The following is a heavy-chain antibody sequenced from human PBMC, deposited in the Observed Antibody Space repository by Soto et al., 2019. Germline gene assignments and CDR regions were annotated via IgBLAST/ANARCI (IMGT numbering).Heavy chain of an antibody. J-gene: IGHJ4*02. D-gene: IGHD6-13*01. CDR1: GGSFRGYY. Sequence: SETLSLTCAVYGGSFRGYYWTWIRQSPGKGLEWIGEINHSGSTNYNPSLKSRVTMSVDRSKNQISLILSSVTAADTTVYYCARAAAAAGPSGTYYFDSWGLGTLVTVSS. CDR2: INHSGST. V-gene: IGHV4-34*01. CDR3: ARAAAAAGPSGTYYFDS.